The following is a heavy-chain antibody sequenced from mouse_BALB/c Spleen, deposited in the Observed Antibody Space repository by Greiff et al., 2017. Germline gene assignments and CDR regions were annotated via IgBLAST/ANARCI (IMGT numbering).Heavy chain of an antibody. CDR1: GFTFSDYG. V-gene: IGHV5-15*02. Sequence: EVKLVESGGGLVQPGGSRKLSCAASGFTFSDYGMAWVRQAPGKGPEWVAFISNLAYSIYSADTVTGRFTISRENAKNTLYLEMSSLRSEDTAMYYCARRNDYDRGAMDYWGQGTSVTVSS. CDR3: ARRNDYDRGAMDY. D-gene: IGHD2-4*01. CDR2: ISNLAYSI. J-gene: IGHJ4*01.